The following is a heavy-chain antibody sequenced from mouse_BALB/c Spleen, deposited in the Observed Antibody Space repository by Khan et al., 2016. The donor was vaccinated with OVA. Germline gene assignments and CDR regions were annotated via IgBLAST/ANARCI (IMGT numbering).Heavy chain of an antibody. J-gene: IGHJ3*01. D-gene: IGHD2-10*01. CDR3: TRERPYYGNYGAWFAY. Sequence: VQLQESGAELARPGASVKMSCKASGYTFTSYTMHWVKQRPGQGLEWIGYINPSNDYTNYNQKFKDKATLTADKSSSTAYMQQCSRTYEDSAVYCCTRERPYYGNYGAWFAYWGQGNLVTVSA. V-gene: IGHV1-4*01. CDR1: GYTFTSYT. CDR2: INPSNDYT.